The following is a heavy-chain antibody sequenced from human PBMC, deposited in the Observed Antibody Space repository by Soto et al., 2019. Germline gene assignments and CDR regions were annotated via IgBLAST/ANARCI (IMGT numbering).Heavy chain of an antibody. CDR3: AKAYCGGDCLFDS. Sequence: ASVKGSCKASGYTFTAYTMHWVRQAPGQRLEWIGWINTDHGNTKYSQKFQGRVTITRDTSASTAYMELRSLTSEDSAVYYCAKAYCGGDCLFDSWGQGTLVTVSS. CDR2: INTDHGNT. V-gene: IGHV1-3*04. D-gene: IGHD2-21*02. J-gene: IGHJ4*02. CDR1: GYTFTAYT.